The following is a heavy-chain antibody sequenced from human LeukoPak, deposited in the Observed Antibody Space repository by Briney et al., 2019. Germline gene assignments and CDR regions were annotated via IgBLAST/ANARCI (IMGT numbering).Heavy chain of an antibody. V-gene: IGHV3-7*01. CDR3: TRSGRGGAFDI. Sequence: HPGGSLRLSCEASGFTFDDYGMTWVRQPQGKGRGWVANIKQDGSEKYYVDSVKGRFTISRDNAKNSLYLQMNSLRDEDTAVYCCTRSGRGGAFDIWGQGTRVTVSS. D-gene: IGHD1-26*01. CDR2: IKQDGSEK. CDR1: GFTFDDYG. J-gene: IGHJ3*02.